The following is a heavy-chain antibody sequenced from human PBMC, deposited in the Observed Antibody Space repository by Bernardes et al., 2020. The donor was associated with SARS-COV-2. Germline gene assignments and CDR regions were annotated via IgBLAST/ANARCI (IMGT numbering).Heavy chain of an antibody. CDR2: IKKNGGST. CDR3: VRGYFYGPFDL. CDR1: GFTFDDYG. J-gene: IGHJ4*02. Sequence: GSLRLSCAASGFTFDDYGMSWVRQGPGKGLEWVSGIKKNGGSTGYADSVEGRFTISRDNAKNSLYLQVKSLRAEDTALYYCVRGYFYGPFDLWGQGILVTVSS. V-gene: IGHV3-20*04. D-gene: IGHD5-18*01.